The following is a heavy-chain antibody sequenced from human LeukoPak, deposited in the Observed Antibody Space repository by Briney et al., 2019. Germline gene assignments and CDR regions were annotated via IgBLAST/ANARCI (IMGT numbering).Heavy chain of an antibody. Sequence: PGGSLRLSCAASGFIVSSNYMRWVRQAPGKELEWVSIIYSGGNTYYADAVKGRFTISRDISKNKVSLQMNSLRAEDQAVYYCTRVRIEVAGWVPFIYWGQGTLFSVSS. D-gene: IGHD6-19*01. V-gene: IGHV3-66*01. CDR2: IYSGGNT. CDR1: GFIVSSNY. J-gene: IGHJ4*02. CDR3: TRVRIEVAGWVPFIY.